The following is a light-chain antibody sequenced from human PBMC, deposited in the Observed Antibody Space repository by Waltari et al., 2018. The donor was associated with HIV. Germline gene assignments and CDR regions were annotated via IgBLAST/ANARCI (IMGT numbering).Light chain of an antibody. Sequence: EVVMTQSPATLSVSPGEGATLSCRASQSVASHLAGYQQRPGQAPRLLIYGASTRATDIPAMFSGSGSWTEFTLTIHSLQSEDSALYYCQQFDIWPWTFGQGTKVESK. V-gene: IGKV3-15*01. J-gene: IGKJ1*01. CDR1: QSVASH. CDR2: GAS. CDR3: QQFDIWPWT.